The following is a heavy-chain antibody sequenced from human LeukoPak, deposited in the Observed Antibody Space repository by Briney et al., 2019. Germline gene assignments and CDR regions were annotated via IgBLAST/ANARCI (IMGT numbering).Heavy chain of an antibody. CDR3: LRHPDV. V-gene: IGHV4-39*01. Sequence: SESLSLACAVSGGSFSNTRYNWVWMRQPQGQGLEGSASIYYSGRTYHNPSLKSRGTISVDTSLNQMSLMVTSVTATDTTAIYRLRHPDVWGKGPTVTVSS. J-gene: IGHJ6*04. CDR2: IYYSGRT. CDR1: GGSFSNTRYN.